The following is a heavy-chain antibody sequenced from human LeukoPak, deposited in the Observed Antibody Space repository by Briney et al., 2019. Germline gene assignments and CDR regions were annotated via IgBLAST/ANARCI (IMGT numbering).Heavy chain of an antibody. J-gene: IGHJ4*02. CDR1: GFXFSTYW. V-gene: IGHV3-7*05. D-gene: IGHD7-27*01. Sequence: PGGSLRLSCAASGFXFSTYWMSWVRQAPGKGLQWVANIKQDGSEKYYVDSVKGRFTVSRDNAKNSLYLQMNSLRAEDTAVYYCARGTNWAFDSWGQGTLVTVSS. CDR3: ARGTNWAFDS. CDR2: IKQDGSEK.